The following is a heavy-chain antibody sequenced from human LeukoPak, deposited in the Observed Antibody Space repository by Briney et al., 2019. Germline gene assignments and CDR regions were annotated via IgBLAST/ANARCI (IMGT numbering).Heavy chain of an antibody. Sequence: SGTLSLTCTVSGGSISSFHWSWIRQPPGKGLEHIGNIYDSGSTYYNPSLKSRVTISVDTSKNQFSLKLSSVTAADTAVYYCARTYSGRSYYFDCWGQGTLVTVSS. CDR1: GGSISSFH. CDR3: ARTYSGRSYYFDC. V-gene: IGHV4-59*01. J-gene: IGHJ4*02. D-gene: IGHD1-26*01. CDR2: IYDSGST.